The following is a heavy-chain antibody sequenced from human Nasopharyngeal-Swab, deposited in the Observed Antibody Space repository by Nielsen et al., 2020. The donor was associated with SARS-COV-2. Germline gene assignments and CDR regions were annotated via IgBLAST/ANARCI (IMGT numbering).Heavy chain of an antibody. CDR1: GYTLTELS. Sequence: ASVKVSCKVSGYTLTELSMHWVRQAPGKGLEWMGGFDPEDGETIYAQKFQGRVTITADKSTSTAYMELSSLRSEDTAVYYCARDGDVVVVAATWYYYYYGMDVWGQGTTVTVSS. CDR2: FDPEDGET. J-gene: IGHJ6*02. V-gene: IGHV1-24*01. CDR3: ARDGDVVVVAATWYYYYYGMDV. D-gene: IGHD2-15*01.